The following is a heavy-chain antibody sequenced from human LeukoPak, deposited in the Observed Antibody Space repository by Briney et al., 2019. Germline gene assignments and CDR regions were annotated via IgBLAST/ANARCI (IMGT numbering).Heavy chain of an antibody. CDR3: AREGYTLGWFDP. D-gene: IGHD1-1*01. J-gene: IGHJ5*02. CDR1: GGSISSTSYY. Sequence: SETLSLTCNVSGGSISSTSYYWGWIRQPPGKGLEWLGNIYYTGTTYYNPSLKSRVTISVDTSNNQFSLRLSSVTAADTAVYYCAREGYTLGWFDPWGQGTLVTVSS. CDR2: IYYTGTT. V-gene: IGHV4-39*07.